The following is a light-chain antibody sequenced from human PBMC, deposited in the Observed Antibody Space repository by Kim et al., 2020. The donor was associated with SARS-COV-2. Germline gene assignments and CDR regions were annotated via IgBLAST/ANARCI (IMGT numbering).Light chain of an antibody. Sequence: DIQMTQSPSSLSASVGDRVTITCRASQSISSYLNWYQQKPGKAPKHLIYAASSLQSGVPSRFSGSGSGTDFTLTISSLQPEDFATYYCKQSYSTPHTFGQGTKLE. CDR3: KQSYSTPHT. V-gene: IGKV1-39*01. J-gene: IGKJ2*01. CDR1: QSISSY. CDR2: AAS.